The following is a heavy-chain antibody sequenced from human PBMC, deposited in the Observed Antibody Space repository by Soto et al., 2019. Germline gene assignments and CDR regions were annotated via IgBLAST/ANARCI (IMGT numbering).Heavy chain of an antibody. D-gene: IGHD3-10*01. V-gene: IGHV4-31*03. CDR2: TLHTGVT. J-gene: IGHJ5*01. Sequence: SETLSLTCTVSGGSLRHFGHFWTWIRQRPGSGLEWIGYTLHTGVTYYSPSLQSRISIDVDTSQNQFSLTLNSVTAADTAVYYCDTDLGGPALNRLGSWADGTLVTVYS. CDR1: GGSLRHFGHF. CDR3: DTDLGGPALNRLGS.